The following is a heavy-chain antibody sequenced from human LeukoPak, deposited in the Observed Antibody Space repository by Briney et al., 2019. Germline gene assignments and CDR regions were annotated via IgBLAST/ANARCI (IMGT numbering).Heavy chain of an antibody. V-gene: IGHV1-69*01. Sequence: ASVKVSCKASGGTFSGYAISWVRQAPGQGLEWMGGIIPIFGTANHAQKFQGRVTITADESTSTAYMELGSLRSEDTAVYYCARLPLTGYSRGYYYGMDVWGQGTTVTVSS. CDR2: IIPIFGTA. J-gene: IGHJ6*02. D-gene: IGHD3-9*01. CDR3: ARLPLTGYSRGYYYGMDV. CDR1: GGTFSGYA.